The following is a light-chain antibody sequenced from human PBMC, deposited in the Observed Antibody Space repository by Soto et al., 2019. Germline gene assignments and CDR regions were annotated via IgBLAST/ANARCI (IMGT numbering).Light chain of an antibody. CDR1: QGIGND. Sequence: DIQMTQSPSSLSASVGDRVTITCRASQGIGNDLGWYQQKPGKAPKRLIYAASTLQSGVPSRFSGSGSGTAFTLTISSLQPEDFAAYYCQQYQRYPPSFGGGTKVEIK. J-gene: IGKJ4*01. CDR2: AAS. CDR3: QQYQRYPPS. V-gene: IGKV1-17*01.